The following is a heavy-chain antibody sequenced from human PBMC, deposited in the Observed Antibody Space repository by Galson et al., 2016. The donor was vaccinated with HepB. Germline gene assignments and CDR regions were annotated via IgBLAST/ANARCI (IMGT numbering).Heavy chain of an antibody. CDR3: ARHFGGFIMDDN. Sequence: SVKVSCKASGGSFSSYAITWVRQAPGQGLEWMGGIIPLFGTTDYAQKFQGRITITADGSTSTAFMVLANLRSEDTAVYYCARHFGGFIMDDNWGQGTLVTVSS. V-gene: IGHV1-69*13. CDR1: GGSFSSYA. J-gene: IGHJ4*02. CDR2: IIPLFGTT. D-gene: IGHD3-16*02.